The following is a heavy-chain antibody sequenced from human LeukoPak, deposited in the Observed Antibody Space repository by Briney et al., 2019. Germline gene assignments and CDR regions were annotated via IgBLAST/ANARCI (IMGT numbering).Heavy chain of an antibody. CDR2: FSGNGGST. CDR1: GLTFSRYG. D-gene: IGHD2/OR15-2a*01. V-gene: IGHV3-23*01. Sequence: PGASLRLSCAASGLTFSRYGMSWVRQAPGKGLEWVSAFSGNGGSTFYAGSVKGRFTISRDNSKNMLYLQMNSLRADDTAVYYCARCQIGSNWFDPWGQGTLVTVSS. J-gene: IGHJ5*02. CDR3: ARCQIGSNWFDP.